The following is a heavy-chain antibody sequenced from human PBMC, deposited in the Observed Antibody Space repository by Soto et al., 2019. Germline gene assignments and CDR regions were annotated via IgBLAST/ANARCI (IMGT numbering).Heavy chain of an antibody. Sequence: ASVKVSCKASGYTFTSYYMHWVRQAPGQGLEWMGIINPSGGSTSYAQKFQGRVTMTRDTSTSTVYMELSSLRSEDTAVYYCARVNGGYDFWSGYARHYYYGMDVWGQGTTVTAP. J-gene: IGHJ6*02. V-gene: IGHV1-46*01. CDR2: INPSGGST. D-gene: IGHD3-3*01. CDR3: ARVNGGYDFWSGYARHYYYGMDV. CDR1: GYTFTSYY.